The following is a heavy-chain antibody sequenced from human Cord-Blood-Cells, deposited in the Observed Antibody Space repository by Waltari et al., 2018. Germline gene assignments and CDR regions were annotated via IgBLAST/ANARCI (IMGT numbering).Heavy chain of an antibody. J-gene: IGHJ3*02. CDR2: INHSGST. V-gene: IGHV4-34*01. Sequence: QVQLQQWGAGLLKPSATLSLTCAVYGGSFSGSDWGWIPQPPGKGLEWIGEINHSGSTNYNPSLKSRVTISVDTSKNQFSLKLSSVTAADTAVYYCALILAGAKGDAFDIWGQGTMVTVSS. CDR3: ALILAGAKGDAFDI. CDR1: GGSFSGSD. D-gene: IGHD3-9*01.